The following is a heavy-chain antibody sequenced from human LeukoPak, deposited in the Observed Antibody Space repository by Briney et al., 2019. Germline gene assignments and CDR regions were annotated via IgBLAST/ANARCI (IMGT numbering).Heavy chain of an antibody. CDR2: ISSNGGST. Sequence: GGSLRLSCSASGFTFSSYAMHWVRQAPGKGLEYVSAISSNGGSTYYADSVKGRFTISRDNSKNTLYLQMSSLRAEDTAAYYCVKDSDRSGWYLVDYWGQGTLVTVSS. CDR1: GFTFSSYA. D-gene: IGHD6-19*01. J-gene: IGHJ4*02. CDR3: VKDSDRSGWYLVDY. V-gene: IGHV3-64D*06.